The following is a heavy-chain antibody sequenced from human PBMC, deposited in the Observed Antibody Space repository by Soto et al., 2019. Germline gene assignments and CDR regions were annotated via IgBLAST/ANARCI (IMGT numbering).Heavy chain of an antibody. D-gene: IGHD5-12*01. CDR1: GFTFSSYG. J-gene: IGHJ5*02. CDR2: ISYHGINT. CDR3: AKTGDSGYDWGWFDP. V-gene: IGHV3-30*18. Sequence: QVQLVESGGGVVKPGGSLRLSCAASGFTFSSYGMHWVRQAPGKGLEWVAVISYHGINTHYADSVKGRFTISRDNYKNTLYLHMNSLRPEDTAVYYCAKTGDSGYDWGWFDPWGQGTLVTVSS.